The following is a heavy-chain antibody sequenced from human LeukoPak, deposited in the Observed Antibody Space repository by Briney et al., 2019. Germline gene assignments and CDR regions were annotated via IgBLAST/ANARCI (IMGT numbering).Heavy chain of an antibody. CDR2: IFYTGST. CDR3: ARADWESIGGAFDI. V-gene: IGHV4-59*01. J-gene: IGHJ3*02. D-gene: IGHD3-9*01. CDR1: GASISTYY. Sequence: PSETLSLTCTVSGASISTYYWSWIRQPPGKGLEWIGYIFYTGSTNYNPSLKSRVTLSVDTSKSQFSLRLSSVTAADTAMYYCARADWESIGGAFDIWGQGTMVTVSS.